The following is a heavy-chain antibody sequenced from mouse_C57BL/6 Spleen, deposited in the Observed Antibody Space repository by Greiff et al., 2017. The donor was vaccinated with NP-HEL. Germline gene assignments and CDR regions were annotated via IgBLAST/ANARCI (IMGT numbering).Heavy chain of an antibody. D-gene: IGHD2-13*01. J-gene: IGHJ4*01. Sequence: EVKVVESGGGLVKPGGSLKLSCAASGFTFSSYAMSWVRQTPEKRLEWVATISDGGSYTYYPDNVKGRFTISRDNAKNNLYLQMSHLKSEDTAMYYCARVTWDYYAMDYWGQGTSVTVSS. CDR3: ARVTWDYYAMDY. CDR2: ISDGGSYT. V-gene: IGHV5-4*03. CDR1: GFTFSSYA.